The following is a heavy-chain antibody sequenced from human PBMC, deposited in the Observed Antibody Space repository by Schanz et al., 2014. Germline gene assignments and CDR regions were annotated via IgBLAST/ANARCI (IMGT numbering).Heavy chain of an antibody. CDR2: ISGSSRTI. CDR1: GLTFTSAW. Sequence: EVQLVESGGGLVKPGGSLRLSCTTSGLTFTSAWMSWVRQAPGKGLQWVSYISGSSRTIYYADSMKGRFTVSRDNAENTLYLQMNSLRAEATVLYSCARSGSGSHYRLDYWGQGTLVTVSS. CDR3: ARSGSGSHYRLDY. D-gene: IGHD1-26*01. J-gene: IGHJ4*02. V-gene: IGHV3-48*01.